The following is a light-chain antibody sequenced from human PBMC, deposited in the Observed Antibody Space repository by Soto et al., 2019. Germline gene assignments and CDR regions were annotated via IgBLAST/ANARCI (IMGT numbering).Light chain of an antibody. J-gene: IGKJ4*01. Sequence: EIVMTQSPATLSVSPGERATLSCRASQSVSSNLAWYQQKPGQAPRLLIYGTSTRATGIPASFSGSGSGTEFTLTISSLQSEDFAVYYCQQYNNWPITFGGGTKADIK. CDR1: QSVSSN. V-gene: IGKV3-15*01. CDR2: GTS. CDR3: QQYNNWPIT.